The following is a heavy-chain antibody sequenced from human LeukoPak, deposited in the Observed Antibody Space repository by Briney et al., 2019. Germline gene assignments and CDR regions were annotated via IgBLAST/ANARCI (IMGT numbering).Heavy chain of an antibody. Sequence: ASVKVSCKASGYTYTNYYMHWVRQAPGQGLEWMGGIIPIFGTANYAQKFQGRVTITADESTSTAYMELSSLRSEDTAVYYCARDSRGCSGGSCYRGTWFDPWGQGTLVTVSS. CDR2: IIPIFGTA. J-gene: IGHJ5*02. D-gene: IGHD2-15*01. CDR3: ARDSRGCSGGSCYRGTWFDP. CDR1: GYTYTNYY. V-gene: IGHV1-69*13.